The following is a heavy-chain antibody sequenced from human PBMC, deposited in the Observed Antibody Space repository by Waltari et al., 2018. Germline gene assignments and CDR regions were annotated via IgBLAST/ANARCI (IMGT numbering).Heavy chain of an antibody. Sequence: VQLVESGGGLVQPGGSLRLPCAASGFTFGSYRINWFRQAPGKGLEWIGEINHSGSTNYNPSLKSRVTISVDTSKNQFSLKLSSVTAADTAVYYCARERAGDHRAFDIWGQGTMVTVSS. CDR3: ARERAGDHRAFDI. D-gene: IGHD3-16*01. CDR1: GFTFGSYR. V-gene: IGHV4-34*01. CDR2: INHSGST. J-gene: IGHJ3*02.